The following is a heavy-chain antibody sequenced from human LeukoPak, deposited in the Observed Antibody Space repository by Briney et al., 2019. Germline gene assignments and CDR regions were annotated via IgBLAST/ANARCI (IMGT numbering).Heavy chain of an antibody. Sequence: PSQTLSLTCTVSGGSISSGDCYWSWIRQPPGKGLEWIGYIYYSGSTYYNPSLKSRVTISVDTSKNQFSLKLSSVTAADTAVYYCARESHTDIVVVPAAADYYYMDVWGKGTTVTVPS. D-gene: IGHD2-2*01. V-gene: IGHV4-30-4*08. CDR1: GGSISSGDCY. CDR2: IYYSGST. CDR3: ARESHTDIVVVPAAADYYYMDV. J-gene: IGHJ6*03.